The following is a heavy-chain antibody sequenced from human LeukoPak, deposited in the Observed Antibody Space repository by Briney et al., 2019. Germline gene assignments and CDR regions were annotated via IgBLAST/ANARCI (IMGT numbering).Heavy chain of an antibody. CDR3: ARSDSSGYYYINYYYYYGMDV. CDR2: ISSSGSTI. Sequence: PGGSLRLSCAASGFTFSDYYMSWIRQAPGKGLEWVSYISSSGSTIYYADSVKGRFTISRDNAKNSLYLHMNSLRAEDTAVYYCARSDSSGYYYINYYYYYGMDVWGQGTTVTVSS. D-gene: IGHD3-22*01. CDR1: GFTFSDYY. J-gene: IGHJ6*02. V-gene: IGHV3-11*01.